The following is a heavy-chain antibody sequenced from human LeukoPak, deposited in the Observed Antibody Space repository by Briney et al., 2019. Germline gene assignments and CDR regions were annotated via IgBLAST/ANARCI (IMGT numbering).Heavy chain of an antibody. CDR3: ARLPYDFWSGYYRDY. J-gene: IGHJ4*02. CDR2: INHSGST. D-gene: IGHD3-3*01. V-gene: IGHV4-34*01. Sequence: GSLRLSCAASGFTFSDYYMSWIRQPPGKGLEWIGEINHSGSTNYNPSLKSRVTISVDTSKNQFSLKLSSVTAADTAVYYCARLPYDFWSGYYRDYWGQGTLVTVSS. CDR1: GFTFSDYY.